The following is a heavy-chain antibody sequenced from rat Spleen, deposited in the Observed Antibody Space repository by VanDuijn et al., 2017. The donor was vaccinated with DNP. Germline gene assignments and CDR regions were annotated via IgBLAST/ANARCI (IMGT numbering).Heavy chain of an antibody. J-gene: IGHJ2*01. Sequence: EVMLVESGGGLLQPGGSLKLSCLASGFNFNDYWMGWVRQAPGKGLEWIGEINRDGNTINYTPSLKDKFTISRDNAQNTLYLQMYKLGSEDTATYYCARPDYWGQGVMVTVSS. V-gene: IGHV4-2*01. CDR2: INRDGNTI. CDR3: ARPDY. CDR1: GFNFNDYW.